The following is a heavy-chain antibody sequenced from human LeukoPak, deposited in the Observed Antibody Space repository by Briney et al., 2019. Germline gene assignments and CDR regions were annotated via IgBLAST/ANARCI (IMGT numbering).Heavy chain of an antibody. Sequence: SETLSLTCTVSGDSTSGYYWTWIRQPAGKGLEWIGRMYVGGNTNYSPSLKSRVTISVDKSKSQFSLTLSSVTAADTAVYYCARGRRGLTGTLRYYYYGMDVWGQGTTVTVSS. D-gene: IGHD1-20*01. CDR3: ARGRRGLTGTLRYYYYGMDV. V-gene: IGHV4-4*07. CDR2: MYVGGNT. CDR1: GDSTSGYY. J-gene: IGHJ6*02.